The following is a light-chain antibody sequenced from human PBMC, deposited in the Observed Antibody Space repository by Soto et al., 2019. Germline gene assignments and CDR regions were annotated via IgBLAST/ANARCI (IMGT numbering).Light chain of an antibody. CDR2: GAS. V-gene: IGKV3-20*01. Sequence: EIVLTQSPGTLSLSPGERATLSCRASQSVRSNYLAWYQQIPGQAPRLLVYGASSRATGIPDRFSGSGSGTDFTLTLRRLEPEDFAVYYCQQYGNSSFTFGGGTKVEIK. CDR3: QQYGNSSFT. J-gene: IGKJ4*01. CDR1: QSVRSNY.